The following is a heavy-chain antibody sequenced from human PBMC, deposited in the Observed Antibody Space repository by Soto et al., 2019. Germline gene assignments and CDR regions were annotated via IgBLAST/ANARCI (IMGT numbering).Heavy chain of an antibody. CDR3: VKRPLKVSGSYFDY. V-gene: IGHV3-23*01. D-gene: IGHD1-26*01. Sequence: EVQLLDSGGGLVQPGGSLRLSCAASGFTFSTYPMSWVRQAPGKGLEWVSDISGPGGSTYYADSVRGRFTISRDNSKNTVYLQMNSLRDEDTAVYYCVKRPLKVSGSYFDYWGQGTLVTVSS. CDR2: ISGPGGST. CDR1: GFTFSTYP. J-gene: IGHJ4*02.